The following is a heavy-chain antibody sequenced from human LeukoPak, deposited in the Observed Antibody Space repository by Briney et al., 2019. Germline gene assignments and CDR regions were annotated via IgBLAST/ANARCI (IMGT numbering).Heavy chain of an antibody. D-gene: IGHD4-17*01. Sequence: SVKVSCKASGGTFSSYAISWVRQAPGQGLEWMGGIIPIFGTANYAQKFQGRVTITTDESTGTAYMELSSLRSEDTAVYYCARGSDDYGDYGWFDPWGQGTLVTVSS. J-gene: IGHJ5*02. V-gene: IGHV1-69*05. CDR2: IIPIFGTA. CDR1: GGTFSSYA. CDR3: ARGSDDYGDYGWFDP.